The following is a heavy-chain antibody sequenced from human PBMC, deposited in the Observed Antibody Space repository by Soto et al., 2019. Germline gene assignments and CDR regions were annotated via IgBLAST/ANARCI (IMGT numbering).Heavy chain of an antibody. CDR1: GYTFTSYG. V-gene: IGHV1-18*01. J-gene: IGHJ4*02. CDR2: ISTSKGNT. Sequence: ASVKVSCKASGYTFTSYGIAWVRQAPGQGLEWMGWISTSKGNTNYAQKFQGRVTMTTDTSTSTAYMGLRSLRSDDTAVYYCATRSPEFDFWGQGTLVTVSS. CDR3: ATRSPEFDF.